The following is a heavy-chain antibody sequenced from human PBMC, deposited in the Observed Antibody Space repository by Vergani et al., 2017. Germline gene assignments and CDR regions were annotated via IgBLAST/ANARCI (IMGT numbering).Heavy chain of an antibody. J-gene: IGHJ4*02. V-gene: IGHV4-39*01. CDR2: IFYSGNT. D-gene: IGHD3-22*01. CDR1: GCSISSSSYY. CDR3: ASPNYHDSSGYYSFDY. Sequence: QLQLQESGPGLVKPSETLSLTCTVSGCSISSSSYYWGWIRQPPGKGLEWIGSIFYSGNTYYNPSLKSRVTISIDTSKNQFSLNLKSVTAADTAVYYCASPNYHDSSGYYSFDYWGQGTLVTVSS.